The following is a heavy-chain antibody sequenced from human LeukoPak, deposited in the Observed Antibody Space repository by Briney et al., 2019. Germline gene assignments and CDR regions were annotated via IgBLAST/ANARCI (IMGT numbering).Heavy chain of an antibody. Sequence: GSLRLSCAASGLTFSTYAMSWVRQAPGKGLEWVSTISGNGGATYYADSVKGRFTLSRDNSENTLYLQMNSLRADDTAVYYCARDLPVGDYFGYWGQGTLVTASS. CDR2: ISGNGGAT. J-gene: IGHJ4*02. V-gene: IGHV3-23*01. CDR1: GLTFSTYA. CDR3: ARDLPVGDYFGY. D-gene: IGHD2-8*02.